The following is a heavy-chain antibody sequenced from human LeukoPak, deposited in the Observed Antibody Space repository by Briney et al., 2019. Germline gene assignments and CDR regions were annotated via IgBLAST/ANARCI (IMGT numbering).Heavy chain of an antibody. V-gene: IGHV4-4*07. CDR2: IYTSGNT. CDR3: ARDLPGRDWFDP. J-gene: IGHJ5*02. Sequence: PSETLSPTCTVSGGSISSYYWSWIRQPAGKGLEWIGRIYTSGNTNYNPSLKSRVTISVDKSKNQFSLKLSPVTAADTAVYYCARDLPGRDWFDPWGQGTLVTVSS. CDR1: GGSISSYY. D-gene: IGHD1-26*01.